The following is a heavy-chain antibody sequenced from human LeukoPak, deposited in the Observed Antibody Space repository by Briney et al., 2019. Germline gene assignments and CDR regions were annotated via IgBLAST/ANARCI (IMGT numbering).Heavy chain of an antibody. CDR2: ISRSGGST. CDR3: SKKGQSEDYGKPG. D-gene: IGHD4-17*01. CDR1: GFTLGTYD. V-gene: IGHV3-23*01. J-gene: IGHJ4*02. Sequence: GGSLRLSCAASGFTLGTYDMYWVRQAPEKGLECVSSISRSGGSTYYADSVKGRFTISRDDSKNTLYLQMSSLRADDTAVCYCSKKGQSEDYGKPGWGQGTLVTVSS.